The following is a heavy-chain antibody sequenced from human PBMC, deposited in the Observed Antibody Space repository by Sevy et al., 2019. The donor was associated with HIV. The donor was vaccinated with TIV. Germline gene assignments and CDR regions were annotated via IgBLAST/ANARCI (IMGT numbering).Heavy chain of an antibody. Sequence: GGSLRLSCAASGFTLEDYARHGFRQAPGKGLDGVSGISWNRGSMGFGDSVKGRFTISRDNAKNSLYLQMNSLRAEDTALYYCAKDGTGGSGYYYYYYGMDVWGQGTTVTVSS. CDR1: GFTLEDYA. V-gene: IGHV3-9*01. CDR3: AKDGTGGSGYYYYYYGMDV. D-gene: IGHD3-22*01. J-gene: IGHJ6*02. CDR2: ISWNRGSM.